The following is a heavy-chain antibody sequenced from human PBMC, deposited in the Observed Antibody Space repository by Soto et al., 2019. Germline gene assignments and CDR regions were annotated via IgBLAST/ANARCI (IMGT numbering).Heavy chain of an antibody. CDR3: ARAVGITLCGLGFGGRDYGLDV. CDR2: ITPKSGGT. J-gene: IGHJ6*02. V-gene: IGHV1-2*04. Sequence: QVQLVQSGAEVKKPGASVKVSCKASGYTFTDHSMHWVRQAPGQGLERMGWITPKSGGTDYAEKFQGWVTMTRDTSISTAYMELTSLKSDATSVFYCARAVGITLCGLGFGGRDYGLDVWGQVTTVTVSS. D-gene: IGHD3-16*01. CDR1: GYTFTDHS.